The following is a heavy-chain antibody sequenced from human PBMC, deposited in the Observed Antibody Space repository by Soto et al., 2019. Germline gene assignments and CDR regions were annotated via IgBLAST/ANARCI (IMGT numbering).Heavy chain of an antibody. V-gene: IGHV4-39*01. CDR3: ARAPDS. J-gene: IGHJ4*02. CDR1: GGSIIARHTY. CDR2: FYDSGST. Sequence: SETLSLTCTVSGGSIIARHTYCGWIRQPPGKGLEWIGSFYDSGSTYYNPSLKSRVYISVDSSKNQFSLTLASLTAADTAVYYCARAPDSWGQGTLVTVS.